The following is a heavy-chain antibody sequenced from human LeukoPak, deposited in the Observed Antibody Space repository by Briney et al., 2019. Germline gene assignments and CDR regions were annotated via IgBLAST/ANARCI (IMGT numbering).Heavy chain of an antibody. CDR2: ISGSGGST. CDR1: GFTFSSYG. CDR3: AKDLSNGDDWFDP. J-gene: IGHJ5*02. Sequence: WGSLRLSCAASGFTFSSYGISWVRQAPGKGLEWVSAISGSGGSTYYADSVKGRFTISRDNSKNTLYLQMNSLRAEDTAVYYCAKDLSNGDDWFDPWGQGTLVTVSS. D-gene: IGHD4-17*01. V-gene: IGHV3-23*01.